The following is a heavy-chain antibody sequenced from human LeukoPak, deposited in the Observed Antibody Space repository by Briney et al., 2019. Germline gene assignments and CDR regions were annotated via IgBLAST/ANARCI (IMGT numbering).Heavy chain of an antibody. CDR3: TRRELLISYFHL. CDR2: ISSSSSSYSYT. Sequence: GGSLRLSCTASGFTFSTYSMRWVRQAPGKGLEWISSISSSSSSYSYTYYADSVKGRFTISRDNAKNALLLQMNSLRAEDTAVYYCTRRELLISYFHLWGQGTLVTVSS. D-gene: IGHD1-26*01. CDR1: GFTFSTYS. J-gene: IGHJ1*01. V-gene: IGHV3-21*01.